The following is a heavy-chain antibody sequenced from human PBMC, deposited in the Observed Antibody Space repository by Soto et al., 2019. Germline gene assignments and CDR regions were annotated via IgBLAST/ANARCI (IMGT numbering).Heavy chain of an antibody. Sequence: QVQLQESGPGLVKPSQTLSLTCTVSGGSINSGGYCWSWIRQHPGKGLDWIGCISYGGSTSYNPSLKSRVTISVDTSKNQFSLKLPSVTAADTAVYYSSRGILVWGQGALITVSS. CDR2: ISYGGST. CDR3: SRGILV. D-gene: IGHD5-18*01. CDR1: GGSINSGGYC. V-gene: IGHV4-31*03. J-gene: IGHJ4*02.